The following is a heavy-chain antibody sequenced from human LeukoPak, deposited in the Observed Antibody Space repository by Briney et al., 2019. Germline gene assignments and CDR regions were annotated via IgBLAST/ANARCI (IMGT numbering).Heavy chain of an antibody. CDR3: ARGTSISVYYDFWSGYYRPEYFQH. J-gene: IGHJ1*01. CDR2: ISAYNGNT. Sequence: EASVKVSCKASGYTFTSYGISWVRQAPGQGLEWMGWISAYNGNTNYAQKLQGRVTMTTDTSTSTAYMELRSLRSDDTAVYYCARGTSISVYYDFWSGYYRPEYFQHWGQGTLVTVSS. CDR1: GYTFTSYG. D-gene: IGHD3-3*01. V-gene: IGHV1-18*01.